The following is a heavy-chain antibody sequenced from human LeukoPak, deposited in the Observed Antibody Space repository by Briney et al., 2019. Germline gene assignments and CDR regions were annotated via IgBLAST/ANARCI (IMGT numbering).Heavy chain of an antibody. V-gene: IGHV4-39*01. D-gene: IGHD1-26*01. Sequence: SETLSLTCTVSGGSISSSSYYWGWIRQPPGKGLEWIGSIYYSGSTYYNPSLKSRVTISVDTSKNQFSLKLNSATAADTAVYYCASHTSGIYQYYFDYWGQGTLVTVSS. CDR2: IYYSGST. J-gene: IGHJ4*02. CDR1: GGSISSSSYY. CDR3: ASHTSGIYQYYFDY.